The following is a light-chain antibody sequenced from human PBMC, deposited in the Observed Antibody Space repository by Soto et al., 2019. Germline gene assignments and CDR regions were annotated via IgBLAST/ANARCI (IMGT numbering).Light chain of an antibody. CDR1: QTISGW. J-gene: IGKJ1*01. CDR2: KAS. V-gene: IGKV1-5*03. CDR3: QQYNSFPRT. Sequence: DIQMTQSPSSLSASVGDRVTITCRASQTISGWLAWYQQKPGQAPKIMIYKASSLESGVPSRFSGSGSGTEFTLTISSLQPDDFATYYGQQYNSFPRTFGQGTKVEFK.